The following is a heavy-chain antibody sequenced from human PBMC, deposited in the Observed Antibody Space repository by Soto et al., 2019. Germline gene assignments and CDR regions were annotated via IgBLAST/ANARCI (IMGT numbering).Heavy chain of an antibody. J-gene: IGHJ4*02. CDR2: TRNRGNGYTT. Sequence: EVQLVESGGGLVQPGGSLRLSCAASGFTFSDHYMDWVRQAPGKGLEWVGRTRNRGNGYTTEYAASVKGRFSISRDDSKNSRYLQMTSLKTEDTAVYYWARAQYGSGSYYFDYWGQGTLVTVSS. D-gene: IGHD3-10*01. V-gene: IGHV3-72*01. CDR1: GFTFSDHY. CDR3: ARAQYGSGSYYFDY.